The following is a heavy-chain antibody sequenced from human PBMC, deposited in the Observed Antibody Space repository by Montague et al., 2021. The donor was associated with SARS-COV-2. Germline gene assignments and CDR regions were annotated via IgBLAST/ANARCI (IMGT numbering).Heavy chain of an antibody. CDR3: ARSPTYYHILIGYFNGPNWFDP. CDR1: GGSISSSSYY. D-gene: IGHD3-9*01. CDR2: IYYSGST. V-gene: IGHV4-39*01. J-gene: IGHJ5*02. Sequence: SETLSLTCTVSGGSISSSSYYWGWIRQPPGKGLEWIGSIYYSGSTYYNPSLKSRVTISVDTSKNQFSLKLSSVTAADTAVYYCARSPTYYHILIGYFNGPNWFDPWGQGTLVTASS.